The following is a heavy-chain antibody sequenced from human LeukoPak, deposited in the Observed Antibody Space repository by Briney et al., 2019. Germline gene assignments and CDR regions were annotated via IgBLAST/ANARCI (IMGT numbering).Heavy chain of an antibody. CDR3: AREVTGYDFWSGWINWFDP. J-gene: IGHJ5*02. CDR2: ISVYTGNT. D-gene: IGHD3-3*01. Sequence: APVKVSYTASGHTDSSSGNSWVRQAPGQRQEWMGWISVYTGNTNYAQKLQGRVTMTTDTSTSTAYMELRSLRSDDTAVYYCAREVTGYDFWSGWINWFDPWGQGTLVTVSS. CDR1: GHTDSSSG. V-gene: IGHV1-18*04.